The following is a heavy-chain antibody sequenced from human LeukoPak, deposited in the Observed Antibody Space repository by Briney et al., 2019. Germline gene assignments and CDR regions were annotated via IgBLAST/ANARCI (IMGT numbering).Heavy chain of an antibody. J-gene: IGHJ6*03. CDR1: GGSISSYY. Sequence: SETLSLTCTVSGGSISSYYWSWIRQPAGKGLEWVGRIYTSGSTNYNPSLKSRVTMSVDTSKDQFSLKLSSVTAADTAVYYCARDRGQSSGWGYYYYMDVWGKGTTVTVSS. CDR2: IYTSGST. D-gene: IGHD6-19*01. V-gene: IGHV4-4*07. CDR3: ARDRGQSSGWGYYYYMDV.